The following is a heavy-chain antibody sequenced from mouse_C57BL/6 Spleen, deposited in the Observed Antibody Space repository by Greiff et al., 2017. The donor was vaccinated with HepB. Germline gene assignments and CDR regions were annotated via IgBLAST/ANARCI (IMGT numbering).Heavy chain of an antibody. J-gene: IGHJ4*01. CDR2: ISDGGSYT. CDR3: AREGGSSYGNAMDY. Sequence: DVMLVESGGGLVKPGGSLKLSCAASGFTFSSYAMSWVRQTPEKRLEWVATISDGGSYTYYPDNVKGRFTISRDNAKNNLYLQMSHLKSEDTAMYYCAREGGSSYGNAMDYWGQGTSVTVSS. CDR1: GFTFSSYA. V-gene: IGHV5-4*01. D-gene: IGHD1-1*01.